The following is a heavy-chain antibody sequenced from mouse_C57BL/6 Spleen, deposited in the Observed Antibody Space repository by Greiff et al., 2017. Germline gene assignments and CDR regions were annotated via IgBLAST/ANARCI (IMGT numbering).Heavy chain of an antibody. CDR3: TTITTVVAPCDY. J-gene: IGHJ2*01. V-gene: IGHV14-4*01. Sequence: EVQLQQSGAELVRPGASVKLSCTASGFNIKDDYMHWVKQRPEQGLEWIGWIDPENGDTEYASKFQGKATITADTSSNTAYLQLSSLTSEDTAVYYCTTITTVVAPCDYWGQGTTLTVSS. CDR2: IDPENGDT. D-gene: IGHD1-1*01. CDR1: GFNIKDDY.